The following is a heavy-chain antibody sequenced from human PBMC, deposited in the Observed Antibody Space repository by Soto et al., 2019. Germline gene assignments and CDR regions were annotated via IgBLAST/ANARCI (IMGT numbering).Heavy chain of an antibody. CDR3: SKLARGSGWFIDY. CDR2: ISGSGGST. V-gene: IGHV3-23*01. D-gene: IGHD6-19*01. CDR1: GFTFSSYA. J-gene: IGHJ4*02. Sequence: GGSLRLSCADSGFTFSSYAMSWVRQAPGKGLEWVSAISGSGGSTYYADSVKGRFTISRDNSKNTLYLQMNSLRAEDTALYYCSKLARGSGWFIDYWGQGTLVTVSS.